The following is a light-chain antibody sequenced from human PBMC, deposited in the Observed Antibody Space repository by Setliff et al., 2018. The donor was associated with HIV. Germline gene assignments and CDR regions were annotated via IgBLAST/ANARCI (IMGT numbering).Light chain of an antibody. Sequence: QSALTQPASVSGSPGQSITISCTGTSSDVGSYNLVSWYQQHPGKAPKLMIYEGSKRPSGVSNRFSGSKSGNTASLTISGLQAEDEADYYCCSYAGSSPLYVFGTGTRSPS. CDR2: EGS. CDR1: SSDVGSYNL. V-gene: IGLV2-23*01. J-gene: IGLJ1*01. CDR3: CSYAGSSPLYV.